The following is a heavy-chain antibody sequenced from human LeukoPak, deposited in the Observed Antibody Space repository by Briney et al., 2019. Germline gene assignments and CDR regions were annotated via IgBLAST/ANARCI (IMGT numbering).Heavy chain of an antibody. D-gene: IGHD7-27*01. CDR1: GFTFSSYA. CDR2: ISYDGSNK. J-gene: IGHJ3*02. CDR3: ARERWGGAFDI. V-gene: IGHV3-30-3*01. Sequence: GGTLRLSCVAFGFTFSSYAMHWVRQAPGKGLEWVAVISYDGSNKYYADSVKGRFTISRDNSKNTLYLQMNSLRAEDTAVYYCARERWGGAFDIWGQGTMVTVSS.